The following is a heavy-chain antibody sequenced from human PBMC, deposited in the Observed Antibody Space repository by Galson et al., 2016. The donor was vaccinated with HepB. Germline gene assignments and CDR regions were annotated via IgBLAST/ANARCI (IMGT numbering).Heavy chain of an antibody. V-gene: IGHV3-23*01. CDR3: AGQYSSTWASFDY. D-gene: IGHD6-13*01. CDR1: GFTFSSYA. CDR2: VSGSDDYST. Sequence: SLRLSCAASGFTFSSYALSWVRQAPGKGLEWVSAVSGSDDYSTYYSDSVKGRFTISRDNSKSTMYLQMKSLTVEDTALYYWAGQYSSTWASFDYWGQGTMVTVSS. J-gene: IGHJ4*02.